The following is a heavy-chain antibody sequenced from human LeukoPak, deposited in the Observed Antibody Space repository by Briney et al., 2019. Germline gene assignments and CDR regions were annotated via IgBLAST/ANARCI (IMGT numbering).Heavy chain of an antibody. V-gene: IGHV3-7*03. D-gene: IGHD3-10*01. CDR3: AKDQGYYYGSGSYPDY. J-gene: IGHJ4*02. CDR1: GFTFSNYW. CDR2: IKEDESEK. Sequence: GGSLRLSCAASGFTFSNYWMSWVRQAPGNGPEWVANIKEDESEKNYVDSVKGRFTISRDNAKNSLYLQMNSLRAEDTAVYYCAKDQGYYYGSGSYPDYWGQGTLVTVSS.